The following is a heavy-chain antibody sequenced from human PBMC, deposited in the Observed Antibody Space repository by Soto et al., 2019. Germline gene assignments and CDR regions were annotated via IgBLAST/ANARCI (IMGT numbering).Heavy chain of an antibody. Sequence: GESLKISCKGSGYSFTSYWIGWVRQMPGKGLEWMGIIYPGDSDTRYSPSLQGQVTISADKSISTAYLQWSSLRASDTAIYYCARRPGGYCSGGTCYGWFDPCGQGTLVTVPS. CDR2: IYPGDSDT. D-gene: IGHD2-15*01. CDR1: GYSFTSYW. V-gene: IGHV5-51*01. J-gene: IGHJ5*02. CDR3: ARRPGGYCSGGTCYGWFDP.